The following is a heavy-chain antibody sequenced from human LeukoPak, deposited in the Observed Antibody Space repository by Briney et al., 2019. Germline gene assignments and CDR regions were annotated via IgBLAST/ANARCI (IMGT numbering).Heavy chain of an antibody. V-gene: IGHV1-2*02. Sequence: ASVKVSCKASGYTFTGYYIHWMRQAPGQGLEWMGWINPNSGGTNYAQKFQGRVTITADKSTSTAYMELSSLRSEDTAVYYCARASTVVPDAFDIWGQGTMVTVSS. CDR1: GYTFTGYY. J-gene: IGHJ3*02. CDR2: INPNSGGT. CDR3: ARASTVVPDAFDI. D-gene: IGHD4-11*01.